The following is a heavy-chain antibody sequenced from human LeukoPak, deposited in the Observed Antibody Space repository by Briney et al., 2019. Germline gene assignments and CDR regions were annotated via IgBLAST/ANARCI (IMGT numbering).Heavy chain of an antibody. Sequence: SETLSLTCTVSGGSVSSGSFYWSWIRQPPGKRLEWIGYIYHSGSTNYNPSLKSRVTISVDTSENQFSLKLSSVTAADTAVYYCAREGTGYSSGWVDFWGQGTLVTVSS. CDR3: AREGTGYSSGWVDF. J-gene: IGHJ5*01. CDR2: IYHSGST. V-gene: IGHV4-61*01. CDR1: GGSVSSGSFY. D-gene: IGHD6-19*01.